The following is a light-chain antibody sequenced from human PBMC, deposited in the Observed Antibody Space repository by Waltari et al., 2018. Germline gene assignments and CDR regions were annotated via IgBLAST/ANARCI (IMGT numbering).Light chain of an antibody. V-gene: IGKV1-39*01. CDR1: QDISNY. Sequence: DIQMTQSPSSLSASVGDRVTINCRASQDISNYLSWFQQKPGKAPKLLTYVASSLQSGVPSRFSGSGSGTDFTLTISSLQPEDFATYYCLQGYYYHTFGQGTKLEVK. CDR3: LQGYYYHT. J-gene: IGKJ2*01. CDR2: VAS.